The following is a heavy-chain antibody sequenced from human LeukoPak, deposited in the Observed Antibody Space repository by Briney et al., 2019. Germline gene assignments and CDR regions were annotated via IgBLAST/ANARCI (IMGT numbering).Heavy chain of an antibody. CDR2: ISCYNGET. CDR1: GYTFTHHG. V-gene: IGHV1-18*04. J-gene: IGHJ4*02. Sequence: GASVKVSCKSSGYTFTHHGISGGRQGPGQGLEWMGWISCYNGETIYAQNVQGRVTMTTDTSTRTAYIELRSLSSDATAMFYCARAPYNSSGYHAHFDSWGQGTLVTVSS. D-gene: IGHD3-22*01. CDR3: ARAPYNSSGYHAHFDS.